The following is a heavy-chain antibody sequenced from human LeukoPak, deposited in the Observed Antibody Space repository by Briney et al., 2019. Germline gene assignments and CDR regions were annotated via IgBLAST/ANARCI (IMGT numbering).Heavy chain of an antibody. CDR3: AKGQSTIATRSFDS. J-gene: IGHJ4*02. CDR1: GFTFSTYG. V-gene: IGHV3-23*01. CDR2: ISTNSIAT. D-gene: IGHD6-6*01. Sequence: GGSLRLSCAASGFTFSTYGMNWVRQAPGKGLEWVSTISTNSIATYYTDSVKGRFTISRDNSKNTLFLQMINPRAEDTAIYYCAKGQSTIATRSFDSWGQGTLVTVSS.